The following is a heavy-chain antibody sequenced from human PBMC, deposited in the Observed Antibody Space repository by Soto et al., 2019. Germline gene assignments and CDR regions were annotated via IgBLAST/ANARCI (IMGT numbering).Heavy chain of an antibody. J-gene: IGHJ6*02. CDR3: ASHWGQAKRYYYYGMDV. CDR2: IIPIFGTA. Sequence: QVQLVQSGAEVKKPGSSVKVSCKASGGTFNSYAISWVRQAPGQGLEWMGGIIPIFGTADYAQKFQGRITITADESTSTAYMELSSLRSEDTAVYYCASHWGQAKRYYYYGMDVWGQGTTVTVFS. V-gene: IGHV1-69*12. D-gene: IGHD7-27*01. CDR1: GGTFNSYA.